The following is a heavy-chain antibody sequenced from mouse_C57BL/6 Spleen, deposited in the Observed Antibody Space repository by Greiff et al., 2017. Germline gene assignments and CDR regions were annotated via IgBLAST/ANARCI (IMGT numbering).Heavy chain of an antibody. CDR3: ARDLYSCMDY. V-gene: IGHV5-4*01. D-gene: IGHD2-1*01. CDR1: GFTFSSYA. J-gene: IGHJ4*01. CDR2: ISDGGSYT. Sequence: EVQLQESGGGLVKPGGSLKLSCAASGFTFSSYAMSWVRQTPEKRLEWVATISDGGSYTYYPDNVKGRFTISRDNAKNNLYLQMSHLKSEDTAMYYCARDLYSCMDYWGQGTSVTVSS.